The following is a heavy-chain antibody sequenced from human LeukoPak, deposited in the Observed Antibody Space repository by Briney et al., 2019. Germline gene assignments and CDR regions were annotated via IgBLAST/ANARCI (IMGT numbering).Heavy chain of an antibody. V-gene: IGHV1-69*04. CDR1: GGTFSSYA. CDR3: AREWYDILTGYQGFQLDY. Sequence: SAKVSCKASGGTFSSYAISWVRQAPGQGLEWMGRIIPRLDIANSAQSFQGRVTITADKSTSTAYMELSSLRSDDTAVYYCAREWYDILTGYQGFQLDYWGQGSLVTVSS. J-gene: IGHJ4*02. D-gene: IGHD3-9*01. CDR2: IIPRLDIA.